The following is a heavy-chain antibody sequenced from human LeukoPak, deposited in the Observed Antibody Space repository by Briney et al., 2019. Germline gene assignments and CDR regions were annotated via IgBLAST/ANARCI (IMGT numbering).Heavy chain of an antibody. CDR3: AKDGLHTGSGSYFFKSYYFDY. D-gene: IGHD3-10*01. V-gene: IGHV3-23*01. J-gene: IGHJ4*02. CDR1: GFTFSSYA. CDR2: ISGSGGST. Sequence: PGGSLRLSCAASGFTFSSYAMSWVRQAPGKGLEWVSAISGSGGSTYYADSVKGRFTISRDNSKNTLYLQMNSLRAEDTAVYYCAKDGLHTGSGSYFFKSYYFDYWGQGTLVTVSS.